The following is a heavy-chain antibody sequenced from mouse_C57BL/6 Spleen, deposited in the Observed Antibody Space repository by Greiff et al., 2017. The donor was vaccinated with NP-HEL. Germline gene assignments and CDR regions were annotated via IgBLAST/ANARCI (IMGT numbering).Heavy chain of an antibody. V-gene: IGHV1-7*01. D-gene: IGHD1-1*01. Sequence: VQLQQSGAELAKPGASVKLSCKASGYTFTSYWMHWVKQRPGQGLEWIGYINPSSGYTKYNQKFKDKATLTADKSSSTAYMQLSSLTYEDSAVYYCARGMDTTVVAPDYWGQGTTLTVSS. J-gene: IGHJ2*01. CDR1: GYTFTSYW. CDR2: INPSSGYT. CDR3: ARGMDTTVVAPDY.